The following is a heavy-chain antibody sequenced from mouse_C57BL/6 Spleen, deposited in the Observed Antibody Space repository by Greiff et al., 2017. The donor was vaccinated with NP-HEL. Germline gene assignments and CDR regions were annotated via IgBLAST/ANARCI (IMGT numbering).Heavy chain of an antibody. CDR2: INPYNGGT. V-gene: IGHV1-19*01. J-gene: IGHJ4*01. D-gene: IGHD1-1*01. CDR1: GYTFTDYY. CDR3: ARSITTVVVTKAMDY. Sequence: VQLQQSGPVLVKPGASVKMSCKASGYTFTDYYMNWVKQSHGKSLEWIGVINPYNGGTSYNQKFKGKATLTVDKSSSTAYMELNSLTSEDSAVYYCARSITTVVVTKAMDYWGQGTSVTVSS.